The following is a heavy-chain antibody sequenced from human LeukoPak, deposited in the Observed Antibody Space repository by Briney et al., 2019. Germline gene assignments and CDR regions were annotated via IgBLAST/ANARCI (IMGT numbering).Heavy chain of an antibody. CDR2: INFYNGNI. CDR3: ARVGDILTGYPYYFDY. V-gene: IGHV1-18*01. J-gene: IGHJ4*02. CDR1: GYTFTSYG. Sequence: ASVKVSCKASGYTFTSYGISWVRQAPGQGLEWMGWINFYNGNIDYAQKFQGRVTMTTDTSTSTAYMELRSLRSDDTAVYHCARVGDILTGYPYYFDYWGQGTLVTVSS. D-gene: IGHD3-9*01.